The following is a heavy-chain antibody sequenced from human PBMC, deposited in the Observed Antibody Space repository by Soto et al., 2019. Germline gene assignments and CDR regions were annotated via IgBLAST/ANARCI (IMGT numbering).Heavy chain of an antibody. CDR1: GGTFSSYT. J-gene: IGHJ6*02. D-gene: IGHD2-15*01. CDR2: IIPILGIA. CDR3: AREDGGLIRDYYYGMDG. V-gene: IGHV1-69*08. Sequence: QVQLVQSGAEVKKPGSSVKVSCTASGGTFSSYTISWVRQAPGQGLEWMGRIIPILGIANYAQKFQGRVTITADKSTSTAYMELSSLRSEDTAVYYCAREDGGLIRDYYYGMDGGGQGTTVTVS.